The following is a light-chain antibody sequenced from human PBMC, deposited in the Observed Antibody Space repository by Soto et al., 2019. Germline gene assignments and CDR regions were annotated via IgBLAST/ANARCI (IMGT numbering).Light chain of an antibody. Sequence: DIQITQSPSTLSASVGDSVTITCRASQSIGTWLAWYQQKPGKAPKFLIFDASTLEIGVPSRFSGCGSGREFTLTISSLQPDDFATYYCQQYRSYWTFGQGTKVDIK. CDR3: QQYRSYWT. V-gene: IGKV1-5*01. CDR1: QSIGTW. CDR2: DAS. J-gene: IGKJ1*01.